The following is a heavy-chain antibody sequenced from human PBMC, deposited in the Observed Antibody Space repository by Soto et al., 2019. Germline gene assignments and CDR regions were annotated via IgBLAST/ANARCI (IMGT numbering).Heavy chain of an antibody. J-gene: IGHJ4*02. CDR3: ASGNHGSGNFDS. V-gene: IGHV3-11*01. Sequence: PGGSLRLSCATSGFRFSDYYMSWSRQAPGKGLEWVSFINYNADTIYYADSVKGRFTISRDNAKSSLYLQMDSLRAEDTAVYYCASGNHGSGNFDSWGQGTLVTVSS. CDR1: GFRFSDYY. D-gene: IGHD3-10*01. CDR2: INYNADTI.